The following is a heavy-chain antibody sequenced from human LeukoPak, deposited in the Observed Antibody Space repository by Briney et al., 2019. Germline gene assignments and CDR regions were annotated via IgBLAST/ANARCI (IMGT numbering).Heavy chain of an antibody. Sequence: PGGSLRLSCAASGFTFSSYAMSWVRQAPGKGLEWVSAISGSGGSTYYADSVKGRFTISRDNSKNTLYLQMNSLRAEDTAVYYCAKVGYSYGYGPKHFDYWGRGTLVTVSS. D-gene: IGHD5-18*01. CDR3: AKVGYSYGYGPKHFDY. V-gene: IGHV3-23*01. CDR1: GFTFSSYA. CDR2: ISGSGGST. J-gene: IGHJ4*02.